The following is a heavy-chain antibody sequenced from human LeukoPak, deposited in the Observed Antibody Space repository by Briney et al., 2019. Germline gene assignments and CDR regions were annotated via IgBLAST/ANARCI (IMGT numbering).Heavy chain of an antibody. V-gene: IGHV3-23*01. J-gene: IGHJ4*02. D-gene: IGHD4-23*01. CDR2: ISGSGGST. CDR3: ARRAGGYSHPYDY. CDR1: GFTFSSYA. Sequence: GGSLRLSCAASGFTFSSYAMSWVRQAPGKGLEWVSAISGSGGSTYYADSVKGRFTISRDNSKNTLYLQMDSLRAEDTAVYYCARRAGGYSHPYDYWGQGILVTVSS.